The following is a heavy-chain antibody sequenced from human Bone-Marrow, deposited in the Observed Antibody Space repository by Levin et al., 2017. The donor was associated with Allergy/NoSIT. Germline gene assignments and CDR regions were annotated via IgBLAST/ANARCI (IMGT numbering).Heavy chain of an antibody. D-gene: IGHD3-10*01. Sequence: GSLRLSCTVSGGSISSYYWSWIRQPPGKGLEWIGYIYYSGSTNYNPSLKSRVTISVDTSKNQFSLKLSSVTAADTAVYYCAREYYYGSGSYGYYYYMDVWGKGTTVTVSS. CDR2: IYYSGST. CDR1: GGSISSYY. J-gene: IGHJ6*03. CDR3: AREYYYGSGSYGYYYYMDV. V-gene: IGHV4-59*01.